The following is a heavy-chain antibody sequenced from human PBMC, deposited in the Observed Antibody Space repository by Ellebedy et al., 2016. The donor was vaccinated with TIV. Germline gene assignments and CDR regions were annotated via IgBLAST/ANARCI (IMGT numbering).Heavy chain of an antibody. Sequence: ASVKVSXXASGYTFTSYGISWVRQAPGQGLEWMGWISAYNGNTNYAQKLQGRVTMTTDTSTSTAYMELRSLRSEDTAVYYCARGTHTAMVLNWFDPWGQGTLVTVSS. CDR1: GYTFTSYG. V-gene: IGHV1-18*01. CDR3: ARGTHTAMVLNWFDP. J-gene: IGHJ5*02. CDR2: ISAYNGNT. D-gene: IGHD5-18*01.